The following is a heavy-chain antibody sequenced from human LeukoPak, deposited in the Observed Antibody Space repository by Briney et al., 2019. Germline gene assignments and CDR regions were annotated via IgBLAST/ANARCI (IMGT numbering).Heavy chain of an antibody. Sequence: SETLSLTCAVYGGSFSGYYWSWIRQPPGKGLEWIGEINHSGSTNYNPSLKSRVTISVDTSKNQFSLKLSSVTAADTAVYYCASRQRGYRTLGAFDIWGQGTMVTVSS. D-gene: IGHD5-18*01. V-gene: IGHV4-34*01. CDR1: GGSFSGYY. J-gene: IGHJ3*02. CDR3: ASRQRGYRTLGAFDI. CDR2: INHSGST.